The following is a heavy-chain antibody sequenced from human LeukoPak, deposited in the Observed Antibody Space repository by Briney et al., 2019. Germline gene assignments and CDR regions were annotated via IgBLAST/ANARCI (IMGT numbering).Heavy chain of an antibody. CDR1: GFTFSDYY. J-gene: IGHJ4*02. V-gene: IGHV3-11*01. Sequence: PGGSLRLSCAASGFTFSDYYMSWIRQAPGKGLEWVSYISSSGSTIYYADSVKGRFTIPRDDAKNSLYLQMNSLRAEDTAVYYCARSSSSWYPTDFDYWGQGTLVTVSS. D-gene: IGHD6-13*01. CDR2: ISSSGSTI. CDR3: ARSSSSWYPTDFDY.